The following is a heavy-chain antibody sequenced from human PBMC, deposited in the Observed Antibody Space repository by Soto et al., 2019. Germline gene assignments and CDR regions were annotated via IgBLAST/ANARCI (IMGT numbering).Heavy chain of an antibody. D-gene: IGHD6-19*01. CDR3: ARGENTALAGLWDY. J-gene: IGHJ4*02. Sequence: SETLSLTCTVSGVSINSADFYWSWIRQAPGKGLEWIGYIYHTGSSQHHPSLRGRVDISMDTSKNQFSLELRSVTAADTAMYYCARGENTALAGLWDYWGQGTLVTVSS. CDR2: IYHTGSS. V-gene: IGHV4-30-4*01. CDR1: GVSINSADFY.